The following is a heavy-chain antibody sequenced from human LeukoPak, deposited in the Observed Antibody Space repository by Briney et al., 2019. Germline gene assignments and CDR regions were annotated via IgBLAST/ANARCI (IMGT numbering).Heavy chain of an antibody. CDR3: ARSIAARGAFDI. CDR2: ISSSSSYI. V-gene: IGHV3-21*05. D-gene: IGHD6-6*01. CDR1: GFTFSSYS. Sequence: GGSLRLSCAASGFTFSSYSMNWVRQAPGKGLEWVSYISSSSSYIYYADSVKGRFTISRDNAKNSLYLQMNSLRAEDTAVYYCARSIAARGAFDIWGQGTMVTVSS. J-gene: IGHJ3*02.